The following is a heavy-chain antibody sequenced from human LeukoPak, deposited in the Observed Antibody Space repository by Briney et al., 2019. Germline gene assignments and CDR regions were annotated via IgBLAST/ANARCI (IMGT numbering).Heavy chain of an antibody. J-gene: IGHJ4*02. CDR1: GGSISSSNW. V-gene: IGHV4-4*02. CDR3: ARVYGSGSYVVDY. D-gene: IGHD3-10*01. Sequence: PSETLSLTCAVSGGSISSSNWWSWVRQPPGKGLEWIGEIYHSGSTNYNPSLKSRVTISVDKSKNQFSLKLSSVTAADTAVYYCARVYGSGSYVVDYWGQGTLVTVSS. CDR2: IYHSGST.